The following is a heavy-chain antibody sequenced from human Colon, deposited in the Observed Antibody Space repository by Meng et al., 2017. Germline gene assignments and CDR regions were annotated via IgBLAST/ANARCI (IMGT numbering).Heavy chain of an antibody. V-gene: IGHV4-61*01. CDR3: ARDWGSGTPY. J-gene: IGHJ4*02. CDR1: GDSVNNRTYC. D-gene: IGHD3-10*01. Sequence: QVQLQESGPGLGRPSETLSLTCTVSGDSVNNRTYCWTWIRPPPEKGLGLIGYVYYDGTTHYTPFLGRRLTMSIDTSKNQFSLKLSSVTAAATAVYYCARDWGSGTPYWGQGTLVTVSS. CDR2: VYYDGTT.